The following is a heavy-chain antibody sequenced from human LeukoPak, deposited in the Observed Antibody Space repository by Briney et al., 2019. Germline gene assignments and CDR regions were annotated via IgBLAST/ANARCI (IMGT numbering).Heavy chain of an antibody. V-gene: IGHV1-2*02. CDR3: ARSFSVASDIYYYYYYMDV. CDR1: GYTFTGYY. J-gene: IGHJ6*03. D-gene: IGHD6-19*01. Sequence: ASVKVSCKASGYTFTGYYMHWVRQAPGQGLEWMGWINPNSGGTNYAQKFQGRVTMTRDTSISTAYMELSSLRSEDTAVYYCARSFSVASDIYYYYYYMDVWGKGTTVTVSS. CDR2: INPNSGGT.